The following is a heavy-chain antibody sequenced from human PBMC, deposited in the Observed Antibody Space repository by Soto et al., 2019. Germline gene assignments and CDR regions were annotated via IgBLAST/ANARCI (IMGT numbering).Heavy chain of an antibody. CDR2: ISSSSSTI. Sequence: GGSLRLSCAASGFTFSSYSMNWVRQAPGKGLEWVSYISSSSSTIYYADSVKGRFTISRDNAKNSLYLQMNSLRDEDTAVYYCAREXYDSSGYYYHYYYGMDVWGQGTTVTVSS. J-gene: IGHJ6*02. CDR3: AREXYDSSGYYYHYYYGMDV. CDR1: GFTFSSYS. D-gene: IGHD3-22*01. V-gene: IGHV3-48*02.